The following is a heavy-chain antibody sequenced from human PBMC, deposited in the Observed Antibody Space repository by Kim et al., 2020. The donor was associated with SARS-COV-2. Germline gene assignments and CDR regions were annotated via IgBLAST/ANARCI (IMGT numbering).Heavy chain of an antibody. D-gene: IGHD3-10*01. CDR3: AKDPYYYGSGSPDY. J-gene: IGHJ4*02. Sequence: ADSVKGRFTISRDNSKNTLNLQMNSLRAEDTAVYYCAKDPYYYGSGSPDYWGQGTLVTVSS. V-gene: IGHV3-30*02.